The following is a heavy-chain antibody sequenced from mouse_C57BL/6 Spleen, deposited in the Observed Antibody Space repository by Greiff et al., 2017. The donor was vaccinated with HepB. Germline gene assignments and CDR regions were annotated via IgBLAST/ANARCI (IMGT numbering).Heavy chain of an antibody. V-gene: IGHV3-6*01. CDR3: ARHEYYGSRYFDV. J-gene: IGHJ1*03. Sequence: EVKLVESGPGLVKPSQSLSLTCSVTGYSITSGYYWNWIRQFPGNKLEWMGYISYDGSNNYNPSLKNRISITRDTSKNQFFLKLNSVTTEDTATYYCARHEYYGSRYFDVWRTGTTVTVPS. D-gene: IGHD1-1*01. CDR2: ISYDGSN. CDR1: GYSITSGYY.